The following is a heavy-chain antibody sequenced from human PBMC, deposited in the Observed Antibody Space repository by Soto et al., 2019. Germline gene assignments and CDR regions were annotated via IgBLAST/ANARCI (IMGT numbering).Heavy chain of an antibody. CDR3: LRIGTASNFDY. J-gene: IGHJ4*02. CDR1: GFTFSSYA. CDR2: ITYNGGAR. Sequence: GGSLRLSCAASGFTFSSYAMSWVRQAPGKGLEWVSSITYNGGARFYADSVKGRFTTSRDNSKNTLYLQMGSLRAEDTAVYYCLRIGTASNFDYWGQGTLVTVSS. V-gene: IGHV3-23*01. D-gene: IGHD2-8*02.